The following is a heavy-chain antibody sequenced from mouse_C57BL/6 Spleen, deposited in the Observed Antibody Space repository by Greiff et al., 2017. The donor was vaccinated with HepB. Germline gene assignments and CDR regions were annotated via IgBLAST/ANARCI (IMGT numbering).Heavy chain of an antibody. V-gene: IGHV5-16*01. CDR2: INYDGSST. CDR3: AREGHYSNPFDY. J-gene: IGHJ2*01. Sequence: EVKLQESEGGLVQPGSSMKLSCTASGFTFSDYYMAWVRQVPEKGLEWVANINYDGSSTYYLDSLKSRFIISRDNAKNILYLQMSSLKSEDTATYYCAREGHYSNPFDYWGQGTTLTVSS. D-gene: IGHD2-5*01. CDR1: GFTFSDYY.